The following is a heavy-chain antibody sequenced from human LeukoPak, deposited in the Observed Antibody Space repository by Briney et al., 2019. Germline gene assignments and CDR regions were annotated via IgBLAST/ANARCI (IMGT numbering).Heavy chain of an antibody. J-gene: IGHJ5*02. CDR1: GGSISSGSYH. D-gene: IGHD1-26*01. CDR2: IYTSGST. Sequence: SETLSLTCTVSGGSISSGSYHWSWIRQPAGKGLEWIGRIYTSGSTNYNPSLKSRVTISVDTSKNQFSLKLSSVTAADTAVYYCARGSKMLGYNWFDPWGQGTLVTVSS. CDR3: ARGSKMLGYNWFDP. V-gene: IGHV4-61*02.